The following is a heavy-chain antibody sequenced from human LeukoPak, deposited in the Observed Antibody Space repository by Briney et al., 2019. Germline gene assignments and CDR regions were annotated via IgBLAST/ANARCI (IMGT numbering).Heavy chain of an antibody. CDR1: GYTLTELS. J-gene: IGHJ4*02. D-gene: IGHD6-13*01. CDR3: ARAPYSSSWYAQYYFDY. CDR2: FDPEDGET. Sequence: GASVKVSCKVSGYTLTELSMHWVRQAPGKGLEWMGGFDPEDGETIYAQKFQGRVTMTEDTSTDTAYMELSSLRSEDTAVYYCARAPYSSSWYAQYYFDYWGQGTLVTVSS. V-gene: IGHV1-24*01.